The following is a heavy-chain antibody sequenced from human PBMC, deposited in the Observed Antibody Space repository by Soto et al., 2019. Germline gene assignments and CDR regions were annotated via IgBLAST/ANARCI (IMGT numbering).Heavy chain of an antibody. Sequence: EVQLVESGGGLVKPGGSLRLSCAASGFTFSSYSMNWVRQAPGKGLEWVSSISSSSSYIYYADSVKGRFTISRDNAKNSLYLQMNSLRAEDTAVYYCASFGVVTPDNDYWGQGTLVTVSS. D-gene: IGHD3-3*01. CDR3: ASFGVVTPDNDY. CDR1: GFTFSSYS. J-gene: IGHJ4*02. V-gene: IGHV3-21*01. CDR2: ISSSSSYI.